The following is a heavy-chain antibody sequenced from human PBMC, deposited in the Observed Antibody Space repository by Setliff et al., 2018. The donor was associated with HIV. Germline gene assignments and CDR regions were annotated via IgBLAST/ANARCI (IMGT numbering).Heavy chain of an antibody. Sequence: GASVKVSCKASGYTFSEYYIHWVQQAPGKGLEWMGRVDPKDGNTGYAQKFQGRVTMTRNTSISTAYMELSSLRSEDTAVYYCAREGGDYYYYYMDVWGKGTTVTVSS. V-gene: IGHV1-8*01. D-gene: IGHD3-16*01. CDR2: VDPKDGNT. J-gene: IGHJ6*03. CDR3: AREGGDYYYYYMDV. CDR1: GYTFSEYY.